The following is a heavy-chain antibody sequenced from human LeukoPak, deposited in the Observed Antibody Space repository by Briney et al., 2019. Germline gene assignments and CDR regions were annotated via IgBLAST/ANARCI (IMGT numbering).Heavy chain of an antibody. D-gene: IGHD3-16*01. V-gene: IGHV1-69*05. Sequence: ASVKVSCKASGGTFSSYAISWVRQAPGQGLEWMGGIIPIFGTANYAQKFQGRVTVTRDTPTSTVYMEMSSLRPEDTAVYYCTREESGGLFDYWGQGTLLTVSS. CDR2: IIPIFGTA. CDR1: GGTFSSYA. CDR3: TREESGGLFDY. J-gene: IGHJ4*02.